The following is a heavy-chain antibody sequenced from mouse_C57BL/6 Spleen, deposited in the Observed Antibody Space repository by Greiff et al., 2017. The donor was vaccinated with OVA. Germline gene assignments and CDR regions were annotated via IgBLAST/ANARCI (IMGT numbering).Heavy chain of an antibody. CDR1: GYTFTSYW. Sequence: VQLQQSGAELVMPGASVKLSCKASGYTFTSYWMHWVKQRPGQGLEWIGEIDPSDSYTNYNQKFKGKSTLTVDKSSSTAYMQLSSLTSEDSAVYYCARGYYYGSSPYYFDYWGQGTTLTVSS. CDR2: IDPSDSYT. V-gene: IGHV1-69*01. D-gene: IGHD1-1*01. CDR3: ARGYYYGSSPYYFDY. J-gene: IGHJ2*01.